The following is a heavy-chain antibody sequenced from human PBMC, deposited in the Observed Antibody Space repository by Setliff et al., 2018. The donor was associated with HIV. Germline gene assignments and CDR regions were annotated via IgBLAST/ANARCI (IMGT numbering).Heavy chain of an antibody. D-gene: IGHD3-22*01. CDR3: VRGIYDSSGFWYPHGDS. CDR2: INPYSGNT. J-gene: IGHJ5*01. CDR1: GGTFSSYA. Sequence: GASVKVSCKASGGTFSSYAISWVRQAPGQGLEWMGGINPYSGNTGYAQKFQGRVTMTRETSTSTAYLELSNLRAEDTAVYYCVRGIYDSSGFWYPHGDSWGQGTLVTVSS. V-gene: IGHV1-8*02.